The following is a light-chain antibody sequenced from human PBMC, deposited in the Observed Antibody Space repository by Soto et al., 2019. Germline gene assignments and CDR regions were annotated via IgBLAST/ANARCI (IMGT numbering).Light chain of an antibody. V-gene: IGKV3-20*01. CDR2: VAS. J-gene: IGKJ4*02. CDR3: QQYGSSPST. Sequence: ENVLTQSPGTLPLSPGERATLSCRASESVTSSFLAWYQQRLGQAPRRLIDVASSRATASPDRFSGSGSGTDFTVTISRLEPEDFAVYYWQQYGSSPSTFGRGTRVDSK. CDR1: ESVTSSF.